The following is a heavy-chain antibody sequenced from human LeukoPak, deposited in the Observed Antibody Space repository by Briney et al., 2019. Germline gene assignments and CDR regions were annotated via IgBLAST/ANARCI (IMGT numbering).Heavy chain of an antibody. V-gene: IGHV1-2*02. D-gene: IGHD6-19*01. J-gene: IGHJ6*03. CDR1: GYTFTGHY. Sequence: GASVKVSCKASGYTFTGHYMHWVRQAPGQGLEWMGWISPNSGDTDYAQRFQGRVTMTRDTSISTAYMELSRLRSDDTAVYFCARAAIAVAGDYHYHYMDVWGKGTTVTVS. CDR3: ARAAIAVAGDYHYHYMDV. CDR2: ISPNSGDT.